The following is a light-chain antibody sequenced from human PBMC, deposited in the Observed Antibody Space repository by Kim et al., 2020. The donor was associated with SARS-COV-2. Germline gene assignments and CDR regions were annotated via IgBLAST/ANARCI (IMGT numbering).Light chain of an antibody. CDR3: CSYTSSFTPS. CDR1: SSDVSGYNY. J-gene: IGLJ1*01. V-gene: IGLV2-14*01. CDR2: EVS. Sequence: GQSVTISCAGTSSDVSGYNYCAGYQQHPGKAPKHMIYEVSNRPSGVSNRFSGSKSDDAASLTISGLQAEDEADDYGCSYTSSFTPSFGTGTKVTVL.